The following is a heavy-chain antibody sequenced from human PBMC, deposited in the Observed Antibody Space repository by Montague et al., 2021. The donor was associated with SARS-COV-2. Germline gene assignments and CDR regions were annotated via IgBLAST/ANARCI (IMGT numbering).Heavy chain of an antibody. V-gene: IGHV4-34*01. Sequence: SETLSLTCAVYGASFSAYYWSWIRQPPGKGLEWIGEISHSGSTNYNPSLKGRVTISADTSKSQFSLNLSSVTAADTAVYYCARGRRSDWFLDRRGFEIWGQGTMVTVSS. D-gene: IGHD3-9*01. J-gene: IGHJ3*02. CDR3: ARGRRSDWFLDRRGFEI. CDR1: GASFSAYY. CDR2: ISHSGST.